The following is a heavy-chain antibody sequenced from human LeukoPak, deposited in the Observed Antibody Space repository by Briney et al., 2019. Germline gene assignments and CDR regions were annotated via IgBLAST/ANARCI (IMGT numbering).Heavy chain of an antibody. CDR2: INHSGST. CDR3: ARPYCSSTSCHDAFDI. D-gene: IGHD2-2*01. Sequence: PSETLPLTCAVYGGSFSGYYWSWIRQPPGKGLEWIGEINHSGSTNYNPSLKSRVTISVDTSKNQFSLKLSSVTAADTAVYYCARPYCSSTSCHDAFDIWGQGTMVTVSS. V-gene: IGHV4-34*01. CDR1: GGSFSGYY. J-gene: IGHJ3*02.